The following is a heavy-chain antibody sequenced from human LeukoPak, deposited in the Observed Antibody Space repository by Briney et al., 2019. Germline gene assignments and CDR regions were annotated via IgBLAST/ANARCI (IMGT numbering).Heavy chain of an antibody. V-gene: IGHV3-9*01. CDR3: AKENRAFNI. CDR1: GFTFDDNA. CDR2: ISLNSKKI. Sequence: GWSLRLSCAASGFTFDDNAMHWVRQAPGKGLEWVSSISLNSKKIDYVDSVKGRYTVSRDNAKNSLYLQMNSLRPEDTALYYCAKENRAFNIWGQGTMVSVSS. J-gene: IGHJ3*02.